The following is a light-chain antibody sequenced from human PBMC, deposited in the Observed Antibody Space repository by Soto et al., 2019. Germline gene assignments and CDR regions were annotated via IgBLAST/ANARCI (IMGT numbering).Light chain of an antibody. CDR2: AAS. CDR3: QQSYSTPWT. CDR1: QTISSW. Sequence: DIQMTQSPSTLSGSVGDRVTITCRASQTISSWLAWHRQKPGKAPKLLIYAASSLQSGVPSRFSGSGSGTDFTLTISSLQPEDFATYYCQQSYSTPWTFGQGTKVDIK. V-gene: IGKV1-39*01. J-gene: IGKJ1*01.